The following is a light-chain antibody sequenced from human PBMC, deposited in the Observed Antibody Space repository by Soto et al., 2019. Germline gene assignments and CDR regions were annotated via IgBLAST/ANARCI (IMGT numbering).Light chain of an antibody. CDR3: NSYTSSGTYV. CDR2: EDI. Sequence: QSVLTQPASVSGSPGQSIAISCAGTSSDIGTYNHVSWYQQHPGKAPQLIIYEDINRPSGLSSRFSGSKSGNTASLTISGLQAEDEADYYCNSYTSSGTYVFGTGTKLTVL. J-gene: IGLJ1*01. CDR1: SSDIGTYNH. V-gene: IGLV2-14*01.